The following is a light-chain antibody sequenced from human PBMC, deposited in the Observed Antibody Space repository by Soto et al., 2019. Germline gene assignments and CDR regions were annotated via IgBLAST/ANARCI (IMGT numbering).Light chain of an antibody. CDR3: QHYNSYSEA. V-gene: IGKV1-39*01. CDR2: AAS. J-gene: IGKJ1*01. CDR1: QSISSY. Sequence: DIQMTQSPSSLSASVGDRVTITGRASQSISSYLNWYQQKPGKAPKIMSYAASSLQSGVPSRFSGSGWGTEFTLTISSLKPDDFETYYCQHYNSYSEAFGQGTKVDIK.